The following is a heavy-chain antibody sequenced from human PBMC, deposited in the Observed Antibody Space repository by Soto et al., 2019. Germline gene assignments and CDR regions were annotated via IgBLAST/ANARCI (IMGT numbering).Heavy chain of an antibody. V-gene: IGHV5-51*01. CDR2: IYPVDSET. CDR3: ASGGFAASGPFDH. D-gene: IGHD6-13*01. J-gene: IGHJ4*02. Sequence: GESLKISCQGSGYSFTNYWIGWVRQMPGKGLEWMGIIYPVDSETRYSPSFKGQVTISADKSISTTYLQWSSLKASDTAMYYCASGGFAASGPFDHWGQGTLVTVPS. CDR1: GYSFTNYW.